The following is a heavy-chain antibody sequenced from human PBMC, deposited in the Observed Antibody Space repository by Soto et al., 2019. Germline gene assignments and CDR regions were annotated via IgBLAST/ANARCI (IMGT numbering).Heavy chain of an antibody. CDR2: MNPNSGNT. D-gene: IGHD3-9*01. CDR3: ARGHYDILTGYYYYGMDV. V-gene: IGHV1-8*01. CDR1: GYTFTSYD. J-gene: IGHJ6*02. Sequence: GASVKVSCKASGYTFTSYDINWVRQATGQGLEWMGWMNPNSGNTGYAQKFQGRVTMTRNTSISTAYMELSSLRSEDTAVYYCARGHYDILTGYYYYGMDVWGQGTTVTVS.